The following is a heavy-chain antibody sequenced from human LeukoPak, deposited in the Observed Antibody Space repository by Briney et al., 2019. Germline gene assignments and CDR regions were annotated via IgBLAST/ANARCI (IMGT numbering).Heavy chain of an antibody. V-gene: IGHV3-33*01. CDR2: IWYDGSNK. J-gene: IGHJ6*03. D-gene: IGHD2-2*01. Sequence: GGSLRLSCAASGFTFSSYGMHWVRQAPGKGLEWVAVIWYDGSNKYYADSVKGRFAISRDNSKNTLYLQMNSLRAEDTAVYYCARYCSSTSCYGAYYYYMDVWGKGTTDTVSS. CDR1: GFTFSSYG. CDR3: ARYCSSTSCYGAYYYYMDV.